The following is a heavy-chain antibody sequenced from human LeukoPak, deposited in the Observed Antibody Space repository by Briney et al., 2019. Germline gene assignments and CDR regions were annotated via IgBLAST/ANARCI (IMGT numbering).Heavy chain of an antibody. J-gene: IGHJ4*02. CDR2: ITGSGDRT. Sequence: GGSLRLSCAASGFTFTNHGMSWVRQALGKGLEWVSAITGSGDRTYYADSVKGRFTISRDNSKNTLYLQMNSLRAEDTAVYYCAKDRSTMVRGVLDYWGQGTLVTVSS. V-gene: IGHV3-23*01. CDR3: AKDRSTMVRGVLDY. CDR1: GFTFTNHG. D-gene: IGHD3-10*01.